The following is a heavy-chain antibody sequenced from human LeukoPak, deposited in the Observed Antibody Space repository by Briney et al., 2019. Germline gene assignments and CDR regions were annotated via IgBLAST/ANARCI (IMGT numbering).Heavy chain of an antibody. V-gene: IGHV4-30-2*01. CDR3: ARSILENQDWFDP. D-gene: IGHD5-24*01. Sequence: SETLSLTCTVSGGSISSGGYSWSWIRQPPGKGLEWIGYIYHSGSTYYNPSLKSRVTISVDRSKNQFSLKLSSVTAADTAVYYCARSILENQDWFDPWGQGTLVTVSS. CDR2: IYHSGST. J-gene: IGHJ5*02. CDR1: GGSISSGGYS.